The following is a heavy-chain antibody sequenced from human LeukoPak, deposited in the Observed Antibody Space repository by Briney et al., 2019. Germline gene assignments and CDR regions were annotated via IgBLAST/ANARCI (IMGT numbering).Heavy chain of an antibody. CDR2: INPNSGAT. J-gene: IGHJ5*02. Sequence: ASVKGSCMASGYTFTGYYIHWVRQAPGQGLEWMAWINPNSGATNYAQKFQGRVTMTRDTSISTAYMELSRLTSDDTAVYFCARGRFGEWDNWFDPWGQGTLVTVSS. CDR3: ARGRFGEWDNWFDP. D-gene: IGHD3-10*01. V-gene: IGHV1-2*02. CDR1: GYTFTGYY.